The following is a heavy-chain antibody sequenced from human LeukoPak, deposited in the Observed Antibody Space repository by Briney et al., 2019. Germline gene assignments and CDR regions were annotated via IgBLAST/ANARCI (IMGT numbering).Heavy chain of an antibody. CDR1: GGTFSSYT. V-gene: IGHV1-69*02. CDR2: IIPILGIA. CDR3: ARGTWTWYEVTTEEPNFDY. J-gene: IGHJ4*02. D-gene: IGHD4-17*01. Sequence: SVKVSCKASGGTFSSYTISRVRQAPGQGLEWMGRIIPILGIANYAQKFQGRVTITADKSTSTAYMELSSLRSEDTAVYYCARGTWTWYEVTTEEPNFDYWGQGTLVTVSS.